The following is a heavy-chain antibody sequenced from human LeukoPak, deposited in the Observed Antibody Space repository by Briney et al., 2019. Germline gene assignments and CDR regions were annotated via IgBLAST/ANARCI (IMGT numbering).Heavy chain of an antibody. V-gene: IGHV1-8*01. CDR3: ARRPAVKVRTTSYYYGMDV. J-gene: IGHJ6*02. D-gene: IGHD2/OR15-2a*01. Sequence: ASVKVSCKASGYTFTSYDINWVRQATGQGLEWMGWVNPNSGNTGYAQKFQGRVTMTRNTSISTAYMELSSLRSEDTAVYYCARRPAVKVRTTSYYYGMDVWGQGTTVTVSS. CDR2: VNPNSGNT. CDR1: GYTFTSYD.